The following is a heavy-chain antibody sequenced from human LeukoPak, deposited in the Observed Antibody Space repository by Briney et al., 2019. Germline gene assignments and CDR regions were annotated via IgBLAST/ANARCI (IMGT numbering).Heavy chain of an antibody. V-gene: IGHV1-69*05. CDR3: ARATRRERYLGLDY. CDR1: GGTFSSYA. Sequence: SVKVSCKASGGTFSSYAISWVRQAPGQGLEWMGGIIPIFGTASYAQKFQGRVTITTDESTSTAYMELSSLRSEDTAVYYCARATRRERYLGLDYWGQGTLVTVSS. J-gene: IGHJ4*02. D-gene: IGHD1-1*01. CDR2: IIPIFGTA.